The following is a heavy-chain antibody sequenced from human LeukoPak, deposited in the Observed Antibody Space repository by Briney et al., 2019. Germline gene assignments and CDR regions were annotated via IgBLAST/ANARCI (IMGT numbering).Heavy chain of an antibody. V-gene: IGHV3-64*02. CDR2: ISSNGGST. CDR3: ARAPGYYDSSGYI. D-gene: IGHD3-22*01. CDR1: GCPFSSYA. Sequence: PGGALRLSCAAAGCPFSSYAMQWGRQAPGKGREYCFAISSNGGSTYYADSVKGRFTISRGNSKNTLYLQMGSLRAEDMAVYYCARAPGYYDSSGYIWGQGTLVTVSS. J-gene: IGHJ4*02.